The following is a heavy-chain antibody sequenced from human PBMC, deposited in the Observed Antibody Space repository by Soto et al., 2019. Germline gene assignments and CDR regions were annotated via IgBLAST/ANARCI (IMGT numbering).Heavy chain of an antibody. CDR3: ARASHSSGWYPFDY. D-gene: IGHD6-19*01. V-gene: IGHV3-30-3*01. J-gene: IGHJ4*02. CDR2: ISYDGSNK. CDR1: GFTFSSYA. Sequence: GGSLRLSCAASGFTFSSYAMHWVRQAPGKGLEWVAVISYDGSNKYYADSVKGRFTISRDNSKNTLYLQMNSLRAEDTAVYYCARASHSSGWYPFDYWGQGTLVTVSS.